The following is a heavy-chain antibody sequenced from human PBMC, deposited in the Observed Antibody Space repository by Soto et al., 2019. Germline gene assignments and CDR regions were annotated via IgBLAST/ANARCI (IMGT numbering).Heavy chain of an antibody. V-gene: IGHV1-18*04. CDR1: GYTFTSYG. CDR3: ARDLPEGRYCSGGSCYAEYYYYYGMDV. D-gene: IGHD2-15*01. J-gene: IGHJ6*02. CDR2: ISAYNGNT. Sequence: ASVKVSCKASGYTFTSYGISWVRQAPGQGLEWMGWISAYNGNTNYAQKLQGRVTMTTDTSTSTAYMELRSLRSDDTAVYYCARDLPEGRYCSGGSCYAEYYYYYGMDVWG.